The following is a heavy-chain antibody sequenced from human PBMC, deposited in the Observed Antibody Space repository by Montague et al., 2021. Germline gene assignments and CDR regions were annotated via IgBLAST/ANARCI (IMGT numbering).Heavy chain of an antibody. D-gene: IGHD1-1*01. CDR1: GGSISGY. J-gene: IGHJ4*02. Sequence: SETLSLTCTVSGGSISGYWSWTRQPPWKGQEWLGYIYYTGTTKYXPSLRSRVTISVDTSKNQFSLKLSSVTAADAAVYYCARVDDHGHSDYWGQGTLVTVSS. V-gene: IGHV4-59*12. CDR3: ARVDDHGHSDY. CDR2: IYYTGTT.